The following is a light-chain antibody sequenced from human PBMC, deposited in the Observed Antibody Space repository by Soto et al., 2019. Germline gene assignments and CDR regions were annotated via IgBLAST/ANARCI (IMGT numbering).Light chain of an antibody. CDR3: QQFKSGTWT. V-gene: IGKV1-5*01. CDR1: RDISNS. J-gene: IGKJ1*01. CDR2: DVS. Sequence: DIQMTQSPSSVSASVGDRLTITCRASRDISNSLAWYQQKPGKAPKLLLYDVSSLESGVPSRFSGSGSATEFILTINGLQPDDFATYFCQQFKSGTWTFGQGTKV.